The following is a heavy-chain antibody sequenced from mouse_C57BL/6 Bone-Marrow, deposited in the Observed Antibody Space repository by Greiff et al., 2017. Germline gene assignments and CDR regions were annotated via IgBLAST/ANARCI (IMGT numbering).Heavy chain of an antibody. V-gene: IGHV1-15*01. D-gene: IGHD2-4*01. CDR1: GYTFTDYE. CDR2: IDPETGGT. J-gene: IGHJ2*01. Sequence: VQLQQSGAELVRPGASVTLSCKASGYTFTDYEMHWVKQTPVHGLEWIGAIDPETGGTAYNQKFKGKAILTADKSSSTAYMELRSLTSEDSAVYYCTNYDYDGTDFDYWGQGTTLTVSS. CDR3: TNYDYDGTDFDY.